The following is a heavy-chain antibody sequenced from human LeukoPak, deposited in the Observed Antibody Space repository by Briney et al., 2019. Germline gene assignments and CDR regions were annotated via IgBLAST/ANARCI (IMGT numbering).Heavy chain of an antibody. Sequence: GSLRLSCAASGFTFSIHAMSWVRQAPGKGLEWVSGISGSGGSTYYADSVKGRFTISRDNSKNTLYLQMNSLRAEDTAIYYCATYRQVLLPFESWGQGTLVTVSS. D-gene: IGHD2-8*02. CDR2: ISGSGGST. J-gene: IGHJ4*02. V-gene: IGHV3-23*01. CDR3: ATYRQVLLPFES. CDR1: GFTFSIHA.